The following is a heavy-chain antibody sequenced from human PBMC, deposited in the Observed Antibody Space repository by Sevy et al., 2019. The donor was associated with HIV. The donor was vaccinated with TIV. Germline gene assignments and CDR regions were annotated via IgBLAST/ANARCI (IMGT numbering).Heavy chain of an antibody. V-gene: IGHV3-7*01. Sequence: GGSLRLSCAASGFTFSSHWMSWVRQAPWKGLEWVANIKQDGSEKYYVDSVKGRFTISRDNAKNSLSLQMNSLRAEDTAVYYCARDTGGIGMDVWGQGTTVTVSS. D-gene: IGHD6-13*01. CDR1: GFTFSSHW. CDR2: IKQDGSEK. CDR3: ARDTGGIGMDV. J-gene: IGHJ6*02.